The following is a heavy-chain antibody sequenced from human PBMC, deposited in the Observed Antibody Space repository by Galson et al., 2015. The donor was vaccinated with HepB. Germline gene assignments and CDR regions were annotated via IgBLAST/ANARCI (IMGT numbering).Heavy chain of an antibody. CDR3: ARVGSTSYIFGMNWYFDL. J-gene: IGHJ2*01. CDR1: GFSFSTYS. CDR2: ISSSSSYI. V-gene: IGHV3-21*01. D-gene: IGHD2-2*01. Sequence: SLRLSCAASGFSFSTYSMNWVRQAPGKGLEWVSSISSSSSYIYYADSLKGRFTISRDNAKNSLYLQMNSLRAEDTAVYYCARVGSTSYIFGMNWYFDLWGRGTLVTVSS.